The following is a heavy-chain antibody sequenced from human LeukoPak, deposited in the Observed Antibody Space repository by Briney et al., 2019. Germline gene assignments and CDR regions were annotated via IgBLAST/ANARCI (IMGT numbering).Heavy chain of an antibody. CDR3: AKDSGSSGCEG. V-gene: IGHV3-30*18. CDR1: GFTFSSYG. Sequence: GRSLRLSCAASGFTFSSYGMHWVRQAPGKGLEWVAVISYDGSNKYYADSVKGRFTISRDNSKNTLYLQMNSLRAEDTAVYYCAKDSGSSGCEGWGQGTPVTVSS. D-gene: IGHD6-19*01. J-gene: IGHJ4*02. CDR2: ISYDGSNK.